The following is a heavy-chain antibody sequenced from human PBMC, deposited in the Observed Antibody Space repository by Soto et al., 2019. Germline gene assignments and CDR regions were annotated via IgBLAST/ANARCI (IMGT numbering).Heavy chain of an antibody. CDR3: ARHFVAVVIKGWGY. CDR1: GASIDRSNYY. D-gene: IGHD3-22*01. V-gene: IGHV4-39*01. CDR2: TYYNGNA. J-gene: IGHJ4*02. Sequence: QLQLQESGPGLVKPSETLSLTCTVSGASIDRSNYYWDWIRQPPGKGLEWIGTTYYNGNAYYNPYHKSRVTKSVATSKNQFSLELISVTAADTAVYYCARHFVAVVIKGWGYWGEGTLVTVSS.